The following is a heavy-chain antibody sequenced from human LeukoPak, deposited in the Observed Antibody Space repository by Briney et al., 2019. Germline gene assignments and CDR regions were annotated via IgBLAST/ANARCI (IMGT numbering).Heavy chain of an antibody. D-gene: IGHD1-1*01. V-gene: IGHV3-7*05. CDR1: GFTFSSYW. Sequence: GESLRLSCAASGFTFSSYWMSWVRQAPGKGLQWVANIKQDGSERYYVDSVKGRFTISRDNAKNSLYLQMNSLRAEDTAVYYCTRDRSGQDWGQGTLVTVSS. J-gene: IGHJ4*02. CDR2: IKQDGSER. CDR3: TRDRSGQD.